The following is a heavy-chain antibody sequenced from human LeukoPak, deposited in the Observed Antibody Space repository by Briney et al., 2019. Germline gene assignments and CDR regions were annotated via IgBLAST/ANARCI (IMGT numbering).Heavy chain of an antibody. CDR3: ARGRRYYDSSGYEEDYYYYYMDV. CDR2: IYYSGST. CDR1: GGSISSYY. Sequence: SETLSLTCTVSGGSISSYYWNWIRQPPGKGLEWIGYIYYSGSTNYNPSLKSRVTISVDTSKNQFSLKLSSVTAADTAVYYCARGRRYYDSSGYEEDYYYYYMDVWGKGTTVTISS. J-gene: IGHJ6*03. D-gene: IGHD3-22*01. V-gene: IGHV4-59*01.